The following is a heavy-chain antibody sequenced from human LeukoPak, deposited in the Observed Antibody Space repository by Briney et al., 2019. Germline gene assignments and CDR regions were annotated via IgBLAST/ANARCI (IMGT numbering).Heavy chain of an antibody. J-gene: IGHJ6*04. Sequence: GGSLRLSCAASGFTFSSYEMHWVRQAPGKGLEWVSYISRNGSTIYYADSVKGRFTISRDNAKNSLYLEINSLRPQDNAVYYCAELGIPLIGGVGGKGTTVTLHS. D-gene: IGHD3-10*02. CDR1: GFTFSSYE. CDR2: ISRNGSTI. V-gene: IGHV3-48*03. CDR3: AELGIPLIGGV.